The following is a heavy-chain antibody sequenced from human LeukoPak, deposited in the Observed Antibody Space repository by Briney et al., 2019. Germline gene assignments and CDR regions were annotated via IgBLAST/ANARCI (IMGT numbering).Heavy chain of an antibody. Sequence: PGGSLRLSCAASGFTVSSNYMSWVRQAPGKGLEWFSVIYSGGSTYYADSVKGRFTISRDNSKNTLYLQMNSLRAEDTAVYYCARDLVKGAGAFDIWGQGTMVTVSS. V-gene: IGHV3-53*01. D-gene: IGHD4-23*01. CDR3: ARDLVKGAGAFDI. CDR2: IYSGGST. CDR1: GFTVSSNY. J-gene: IGHJ3*02.